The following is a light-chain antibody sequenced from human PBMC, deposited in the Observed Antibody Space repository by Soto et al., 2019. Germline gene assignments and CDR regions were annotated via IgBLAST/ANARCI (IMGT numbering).Light chain of an antibody. CDR3: QQSYSTPLT. J-gene: IGKJ4*01. V-gene: IGKV1-39*01. Sequence: DIQMTQSPSSLPASVGARATITCRASQSIRSYLNWYQQKPGKAPKPLIYAASSLQSGVPSRFSGSGSGTDFTLTISSLQPEDFATYYCQQSYSTPLTFGGGTKVDIK. CDR1: QSIRSY. CDR2: AAS.